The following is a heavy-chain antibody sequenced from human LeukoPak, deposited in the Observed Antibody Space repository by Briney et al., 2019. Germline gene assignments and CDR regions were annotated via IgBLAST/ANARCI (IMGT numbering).Heavy chain of an antibody. CDR2: FDPEDGET. V-gene: IGHV1-24*01. CDR1: GYTLTELS. Sequence: ASVKVSCKVSGYTLTELSMHWVRQAPGKGLEWMGGFDPEDGETIYAQKFQGRVTMTTDTSTSTAYMELRSLRSDDTAVYYCARAGYYDSSGYYSYYFDYWGQGTLVTVSS. D-gene: IGHD3-22*01. J-gene: IGHJ4*02. CDR3: ARAGYYDSSGYYSYYFDY.